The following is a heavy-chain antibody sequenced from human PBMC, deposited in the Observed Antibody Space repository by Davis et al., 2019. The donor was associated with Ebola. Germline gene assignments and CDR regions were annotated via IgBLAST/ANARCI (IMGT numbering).Heavy chain of an antibody. Sequence: SETLSLTCTVSGGSISSSSYYWGWIRKPPGKGLEWIGSIYYSGSTYYNPSLKSRVTISVDTSKNQFSLKLSSVTAADTAVYYCARRIRSSGYYAIFDYWGQGTLVTVSS. V-gene: IGHV4-39*01. D-gene: IGHD3-22*01. CDR3: ARRIRSSGYYAIFDY. J-gene: IGHJ4*02. CDR1: GGSISSSSYY. CDR2: IYYSGST.